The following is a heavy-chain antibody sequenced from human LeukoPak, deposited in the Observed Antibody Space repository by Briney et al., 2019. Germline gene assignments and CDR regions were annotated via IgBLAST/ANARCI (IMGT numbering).Heavy chain of an antibody. V-gene: IGHV5-51*01. D-gene: IGHD6-19*01. CDR3: ARQGSSSGWTSRDAFDI. Sequence: PGESLKISCKGSGYSFTSYWIGWVRQMPGKGLEWMGIIYPGDSDTRYSPSFQGQVTISADKSISTAYLQWSSLKASDTAMYYCARQGSSSGWTSRDAFDIWGQGTMVTVSS. CDR2: IYPGDSDT. CDR1: GYSFTSYW. J-gene: IGHJ3*02.